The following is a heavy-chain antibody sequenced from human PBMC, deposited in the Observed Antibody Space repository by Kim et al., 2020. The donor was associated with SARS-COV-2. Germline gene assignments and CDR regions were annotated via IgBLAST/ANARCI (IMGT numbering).Heavy chain of an antibody. CDR3: ARDGNIAVAGFDY. J-gene: IGHJ4*02. Sequence: YAQKFQGRVTMTRDTSTSTVYMELSSLRSEDTAVYYCARDGNIAVAGFDYWGQGTLVTVSS. D-gene: IGHD6-19*01. V-gene: IGHV1-46*01.